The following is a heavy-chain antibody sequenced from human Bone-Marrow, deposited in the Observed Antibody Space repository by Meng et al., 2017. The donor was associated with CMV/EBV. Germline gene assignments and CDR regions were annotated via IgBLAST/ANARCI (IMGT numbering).Heavy chain of an antibody. CDR1: LSFGSDA. CDR3: AKGYYDFWSGYDPFDY. CDR2: IYSGGSST. V-gene: IGHV3-23*03. J-gene: IGHJ4*02. Sequence: LSFGSDAMSWVGQATGKGLEWVAVIYSGGSSTYYADSVKGRFTISRDNSKNTLYLQMNSLRAEDTAVYYCAKGYYDFWSGYDPFDYWGQGTLVTVSS. D-gene: IGHD3-3*01.